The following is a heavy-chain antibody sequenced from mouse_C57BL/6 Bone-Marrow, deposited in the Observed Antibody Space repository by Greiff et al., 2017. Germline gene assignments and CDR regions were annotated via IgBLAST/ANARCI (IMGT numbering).Heavy chain of an antibody. D-gene: IGHD1-1*01. J-gene: IGHJ1*03. V-gene: IGHV1-52*01. CDR3: ASGRYGSSFWYFDV. CDR2: IDPSDSET. Sequence: VQLQQPGAELVRPGSSVKLSCKASGYTFTSYWMHWVKQRPIQGLEWIGNIDPSDSETHYNQKFKDKATLTVDKSSSTAYMQLSSLTSEDSAVYYCASGRYGSSFWYFDVWGTGTTVTVSS. CDR1: GYTFTSYW.